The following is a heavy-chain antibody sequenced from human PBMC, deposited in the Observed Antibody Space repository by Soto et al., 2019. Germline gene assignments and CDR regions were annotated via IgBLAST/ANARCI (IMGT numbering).Heavy chain of an antibody. V-gene: IGHV4-59*08. CDR1: GGSISSYY. CDR3: ARLQEVEREYQLLLFYYYYYMDV. CDR2: IYYSGST. J-gene: IGHJ6*03. D-gene: IGHD2-2*01. Sequence: SETLSLTCTVSGGSISSYYWSWIRQPPGKGLEWIGYIYYSGSTNYNPSLKSRVTISVDTSKNQFSLKLSSVTAADTAVYYCARLQEVEREYQLLLFYYYYYMDVWGKGTTVTVSS.